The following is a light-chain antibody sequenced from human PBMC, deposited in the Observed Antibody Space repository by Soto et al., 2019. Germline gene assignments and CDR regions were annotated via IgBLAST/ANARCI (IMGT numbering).Light chain of an antibody. Sequence: QSVLAQPPSVSAAPGQKVTISCSGSSSNIGENHVSWYQQLPGAAPRLLIYENNKRPSGISDRFSGSKSGTSATLVITGLQTGDEADYHGGTWDGSLTAGVFGGGTKLTVL. V-gene: IGLV1-51*02. CDR2: ENN. J-gene: IGLJ3*02. CDR1: SSNIGENH. CDR3: GTWDGSLTAGV.